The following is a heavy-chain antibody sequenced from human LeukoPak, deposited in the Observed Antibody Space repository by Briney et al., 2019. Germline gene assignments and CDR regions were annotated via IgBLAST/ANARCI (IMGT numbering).Heavy chain of an antibody. V-gene: IGHV3-7*01. CDR1: GFTFSSHW. D-gene: IGHD1-26*01. CDR3: ATDSGTYFGYFQR. J-gene: IGHJ1*01. CDR2: IKQDGSEK. Sequence: GGSLRLSCAASGFTFSSHWMTWVRQATGKGLEWVANIKQDGSEKYYVDSVEGRFTISRDNAKNSLYLQMDSLRAEDTAVYYCATDSGTYFGYFQRWGQGTLVTVSS.